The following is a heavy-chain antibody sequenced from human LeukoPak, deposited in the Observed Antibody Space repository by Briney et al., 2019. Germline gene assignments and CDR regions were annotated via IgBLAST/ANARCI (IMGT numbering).Heavy chain of an antibody. J-gene: IGHJ4*02. V-gene: IGHV3-23*01. D-gene: IGHD1-1*01. Sequence: GGSLRLSCVGSGFTFSNNPLSWVRQAPGKGLEWVSAISGSGGNTYYADSVRGRFTISRDNSMNTLFLQMNTLRADDTAVYYCATTKQARRYFDYWGQGTLVTVSS. CDR2: ISGSGGNT. CDR3: ATTKQARRYFDY. CDR1: GFTFSNNP.